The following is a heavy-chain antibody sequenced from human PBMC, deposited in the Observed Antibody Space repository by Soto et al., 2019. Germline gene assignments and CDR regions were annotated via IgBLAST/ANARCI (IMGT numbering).Heavy chain of an antibody. Sequence: RSLTCAVSGGSISSSNWWRWVRQPPGKGLEWIGEIYHSGSTNYNPSLKSRVTISVDKSKNQFSLKLSSVTAADTAVYYCAREQVPAYHYGMDVWGQGTTVTVSS. CDR3: AREQVPAYHYGMDV. D-gene: IGHD2-2*01. J-gene: IGHJ6*02. CDR1: GGSISSSNW. CDR2: IYHSGST. V-gene: IGHV4-4*02.